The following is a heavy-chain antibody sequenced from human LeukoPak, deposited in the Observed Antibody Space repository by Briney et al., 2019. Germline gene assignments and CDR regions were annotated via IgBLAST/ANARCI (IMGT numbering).Heavy chain of an antibody. J-gene: IGHJ5*02. CDR2: IYSSGST. CDR3: TREPLP. Sequence: SSETLSLTCTVSGGSISANYWIWMRQPAGKGLEYIGRIYSSGSTNYNPSLKSRVTMSVDTSKNQFSLKLTSLTAADTAVYYCTREPLPWGQGTLVTVSS. V-gene: IGHV4-4*07. CDR1: GGSISANY.